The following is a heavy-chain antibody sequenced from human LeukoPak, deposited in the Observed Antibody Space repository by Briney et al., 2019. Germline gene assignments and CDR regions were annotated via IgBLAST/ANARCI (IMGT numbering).Heavy chain of an antibody. CDR1: GASISRYH. J-gene: IGHJ3*02. Sequence: SETLSLTCTVSGASISRYHWTWTRQSAGKGLEWIGRINSNGTTNYNPSLKSRVTMSVDTSKNEFSLKLISVTAADTAVYYWARVSGTRIFGVVTHAFDIWGQGTMVTVSP. V-gene: IGHV4-4*07. CDR2: INSNGTT. CDR3: ARVSGTRIFGVVTHAFDI. D-gene: IGHD3-3*01.